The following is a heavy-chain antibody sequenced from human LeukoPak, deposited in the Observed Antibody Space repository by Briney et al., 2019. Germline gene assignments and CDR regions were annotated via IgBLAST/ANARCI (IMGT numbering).Heavy chain of an antibody. J-gene: IGHJ4*02. CDR1: GYTFTSYD. Sequence: ASVKVSCKAFGYTFTSYDINWVRQATGQGLEWMGWMNPNSGNTGYAQKFQGRVTMTRDTSMSTAYMELSSLRSEDTAVYYCVLGYSSSWYYFDFWGQGALVTVSS. V-gene: IGHV1-8*01. D-gene: IGHD6-13*01. CDR3: VLGYSSSWYYFDF. CDR2: MNPNSGNT.